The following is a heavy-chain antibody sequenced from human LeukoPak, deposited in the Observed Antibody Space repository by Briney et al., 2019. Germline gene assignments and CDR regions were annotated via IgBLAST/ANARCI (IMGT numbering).Heavy chain of an antibody. CDR3: ARLTGYSSESWFDP. CDR1: GGSISSYY. CDR2: IYYSGST. V-gene: IGHV4-59*01. Sequence: SETMSLTCTVSGGSISSYYWSWIRQPPGKGLEWIGYIYYSGSTNYNPSLKSRVTISVDTSKNQFSLKLRSVTAADTAVYYCARLTGYSSESWFDPWGQGTLVTVSS. J-gene: IGHJ5*02. D-gene: IGHD3-9*01.